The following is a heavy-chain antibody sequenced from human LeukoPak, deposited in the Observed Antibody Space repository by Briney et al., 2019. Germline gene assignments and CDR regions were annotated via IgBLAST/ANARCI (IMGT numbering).Heavy chain of an antibody. CDR2: TSANTGKT. J-gene: IGHJ4*02. V-gene: IGHV1-18*01. CDR1: GYTFATYG. CDR3: AQVAGDRMDY. Sequence: ASVKVSCKASGYTFATYGFCWVRQAPGHGLEWMGWTSANTGKTDYAQKFQGRVAMTTDTSTSTAYMELRSLRPNDTAVYFCAQVAGDRMDYWGQGTLVTVSS. D-gene: IGHD6-13*01.